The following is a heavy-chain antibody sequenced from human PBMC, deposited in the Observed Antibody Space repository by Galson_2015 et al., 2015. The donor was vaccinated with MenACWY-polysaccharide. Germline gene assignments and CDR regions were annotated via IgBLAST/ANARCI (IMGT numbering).Heavy chain of an antibody. CDR3: AKDRTAAASDGDY. J-gene: IGHJ4*02. V-gene: IGHV3-30-3*01. CDR1: GFTFSRYA. D-gene: IGHD6-13*01. Sequence: SLRLSCAASGFTFSRYAMHWVRQAPGKGLEWVAVISYDATNKYYAESVKGRFTISRDNSKNTMYVQMNSLRAEDTAVYYCAKDRTAAASDGDYWGQGTLVTVSA. CDR2: ISYDATNK.